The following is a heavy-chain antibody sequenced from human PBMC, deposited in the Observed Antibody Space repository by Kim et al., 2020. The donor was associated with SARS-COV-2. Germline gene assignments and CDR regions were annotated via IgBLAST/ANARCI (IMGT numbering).Heavy chain of an antibody. CDR3: TTPSQEIVGVRTYYYYDGLDV. Sequence: GGSLRLSCAASGFTFSNAWMSWVRQAPGKGLEWVGRIKSKTDGGTTDYAAPVKGRFTISRDDSKNTLYLQMNSLKTEDTAVYYCTTPSQEIVGVRTYYYYDGLDVWGQGTTATVSS. CDR1: GFTFSNAW. J-gene: IGHJ6*01. D-gene: IGHD1-26*01. V-gene: IGHV3-15*01. CDR2: IKSKTDGGTT.